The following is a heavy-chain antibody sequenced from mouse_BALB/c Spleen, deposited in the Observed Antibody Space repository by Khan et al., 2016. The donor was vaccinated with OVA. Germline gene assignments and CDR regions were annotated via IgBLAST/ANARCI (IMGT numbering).Heavy chain of an antibody. V-gene: IGHV1-7*01. CDR1: GYTFINYW. D-gene: IGHD1-1*01. Sequence: VKLVESGAELAKPGASVKMSCKASGYTFINYWILWIKQRPGQGLEWIGYINPSTGYTEYNQNFKDKATLTADISSSTAYMQLSSLTSEDSAVYYCARRGLRWDFDYWGKGTTLTVSS. J-gene: IGHJ2*01. CDR3: ARRGLRWDFDY. CDR2: INPSTGYT.